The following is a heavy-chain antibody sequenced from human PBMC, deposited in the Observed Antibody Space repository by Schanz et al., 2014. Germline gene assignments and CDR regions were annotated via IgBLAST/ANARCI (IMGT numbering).Heavy chain of an antibody. J-gene: IGHJ4*02. D-gene: IGHD3-10*01. CDR3: ARGPIPIQGVPMDF. CDR2: IRSKPNNYAT. V-gene: IGHV3-73*02. CDR1: GFTFSASA. Sequence: EVQLVESGGGLVQPGGSLKLSCAASGFTFSASAMHWVRQAPGKGLEWVGHIRSKPNNYATEYAASMKGRFTISRDNSKDTLYLQMSGLTPEDTAVYYCARGPIPIQGVPMDFWGQGTLVTVSS.